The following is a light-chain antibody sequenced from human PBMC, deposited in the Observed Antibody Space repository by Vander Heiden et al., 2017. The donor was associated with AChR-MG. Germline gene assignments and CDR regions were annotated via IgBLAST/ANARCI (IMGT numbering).Light chain of an antibody. CDR2: GAS. CDR1: QSVSSSY. CDR3: QQYGTSPYT. V-gene: IGKV3-20*01. J-gene: IGKJ2*01. Sequence: DILLTQSPGTLSLSPGERATLSCRASQSVSSSYLAWYLQKPGQAPRLLIYGASSRATGIPDRFSGSGSGTDFTLTISRLEPEDFAVYYCQQYGTSPYTFGQGTKLEIK.